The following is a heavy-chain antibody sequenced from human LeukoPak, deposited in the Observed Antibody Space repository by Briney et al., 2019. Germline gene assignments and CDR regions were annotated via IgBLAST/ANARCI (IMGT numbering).Heavy chain of an antibody. J-gene: IGHJ3*02. CDR1: GFTFSSYG. CDR3: ARDRTYYDILTGSTWDAFDI. D-gene: IGHD3-9*01. CDR2: IWYDGSNK. Sequence: PGGSLRLSCAASGFTFSSYGMHWVRQAPGKGLEWVAVIWYDGSNKYYADSVKGRFTISRDNSKNTLYLQMNSLRAEDTAVYYCARDRTYYDILTGSTWDAFDIWGQGTMVTVSS. V-gene: IGHV3-33*01.